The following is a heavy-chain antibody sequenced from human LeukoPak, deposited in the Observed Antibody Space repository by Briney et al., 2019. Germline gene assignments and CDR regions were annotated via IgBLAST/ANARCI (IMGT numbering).Heavy chain of an antibody. CDR2: INPSGGST. CDR3: ARVAYYYGSGSYYNRSTYAFDI. Sequence: GASVEVSCKASGYTFTSYYMHWVRQAPGQGLEWMGIINPSGGSTSYAQKFQGRVTMTRDTSTSTVYMELSSLRSEDTAVYYCARVAYYYGSGSYYNRSTYAFDIWGQGTMVTVSS. D-gene: IGHD3-10*01. J-gene: IGHJ3*02. V-gene: IGHV1-46*01. CDR1: GYTFTSYY.